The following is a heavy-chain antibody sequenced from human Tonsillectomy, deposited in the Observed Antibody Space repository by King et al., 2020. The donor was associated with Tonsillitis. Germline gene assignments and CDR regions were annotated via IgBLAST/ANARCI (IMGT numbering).Heavy chain of an antibody. Sequence: QLQESGPGLVKPSETLSLTCTVSGGSISSSSYYWGWIRQPPGKGLEWIGSIYYSGSTYYNPSLKSRVTISVDTSKNQFSLKLSSVTAADTAVYYCAGQLAEIQLWLRWFDPWGQGTLVTVSS. CDR1: GGSISSSSYY. CDR2: IYYSGST. D-gene: IGHD5-18*01. J-gene: IGHJ5*02. CDR3: AGQLAEIQLWLRWFDP. V-gene: IGHV4-39*01.